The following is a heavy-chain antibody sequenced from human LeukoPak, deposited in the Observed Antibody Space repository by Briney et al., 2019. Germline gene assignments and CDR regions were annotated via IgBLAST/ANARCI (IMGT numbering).Heavy chain of an antibody. D-gene: IGHD6-19*01. Sequence: ASVKVSCKASGYTFTSYDISWVRQAPGQGLEWMGWISAYNGNTNYAQKLQGRVTMTTDTSTSTAYMELRSLRSDDTAVYYCAISRHAVAGYCFDYWSQGTLVTVSS. CDR1: GYTFTSYD. V-gene: IGHV1-18*01. CDR3: AISRHAVAGYCFDY. CDR2: ISAYNGNT. J-gene: IGHJ4*02.